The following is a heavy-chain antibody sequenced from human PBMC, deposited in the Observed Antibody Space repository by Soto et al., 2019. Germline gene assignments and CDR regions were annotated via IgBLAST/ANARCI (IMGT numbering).Heavy chain of an antibody. V-gene: IGHV4-4*02. CDR2: IYHSGST. J-gene: IGHJ6*02. D-gene: IGHD3-16*01. CDR3: ARWAPDRGHYYYGMDV. CDR1: GGSISSSNW. Sequence: TSETLSLTCAVSGGSISSSNWWSWVRQPPGKGLEWIGEIYHSGSTNYNPSLKSRVTISVDKSKNQFSLKLSSVTAADTAVYYCARWAPDRGHYYYGMDVWGQGTTVTVSS.